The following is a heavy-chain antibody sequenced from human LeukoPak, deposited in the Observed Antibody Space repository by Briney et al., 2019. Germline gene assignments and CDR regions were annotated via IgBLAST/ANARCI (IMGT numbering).Heavy chain of an antibody. CDR1: GYTFTGYY. V-gene: IGHV1-2*02. J-gene: IGHJ4*02. Sequence: ASVKVSCKASGYTFTGYYMHWVRQAPGQGLEWMGWINPNSGGTNYAQKFQGRVTMTRDTSISTAYRELCRLRSDDTAVYYCAREQDGDYGYWGQGTLVTVSS. CDR2: INPNSGGT. CDR3: AREQDGDYGY. D-gene: IGHD4-17*01.